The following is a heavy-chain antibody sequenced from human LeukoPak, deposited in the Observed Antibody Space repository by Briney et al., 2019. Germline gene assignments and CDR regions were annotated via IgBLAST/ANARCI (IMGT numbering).Heavy chain of an antibody. CDR2: IYYSEIT. D-gene: IGHD1-1*01. J-gene: IGHJ4*02. V-gene: IGHV4-30-4*01. CDR1: GASLSTGDYY. CDR3: ATRLTTTGDFDY. Sequence: KPSETLSLTCTVSGASLSTGDYYWSWIRQPPGKGLEWIGYIYYSEITYYNPSLRSRLVISIDTSKNQFSLKLDSVTAADTAVYFCATRLTTTGDFDYWGQGTLVTVSS.